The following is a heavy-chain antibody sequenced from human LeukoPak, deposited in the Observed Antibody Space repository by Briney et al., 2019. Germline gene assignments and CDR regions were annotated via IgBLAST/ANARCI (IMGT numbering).Heavy chain of an antibody. CDR3: ARGVEPLAANTMAY. CDR1: GFTFSGYN. CDR2: LYSDGNT. J-gene: IGHJ4*02. D-gene: IGHD1-14*01. V-gene: IGHV3-53*01. Sequence: PGGSLTLTCAVSGFTFSGYNKNWFRQAPGGGVEWVSDLYSDGNTKYADSVQGRFTTSRDNSKKTLYLEMNRLSPDDTAVYYCARGVEPLAANTMAYWGQGTLVTVSS.